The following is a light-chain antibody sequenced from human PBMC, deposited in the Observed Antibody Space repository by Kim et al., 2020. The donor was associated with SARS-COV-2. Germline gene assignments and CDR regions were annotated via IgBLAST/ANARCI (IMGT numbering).Light chain of an antibody. J-gene: IGKJ5*01. V-gene: IGKV3-20*01. CDR2: GAS. Sequence: QGERATLSCRASQSVRGNYLAWFQQKPGQAPRLLIYGASSRATGIPERFSGSGSGTDFTLTISRVEPEDFVVYYCQEYGNSPDTFGQGTRLEIK. CDR3: QEYGNSPDT. CDR1: QSVRGNY.